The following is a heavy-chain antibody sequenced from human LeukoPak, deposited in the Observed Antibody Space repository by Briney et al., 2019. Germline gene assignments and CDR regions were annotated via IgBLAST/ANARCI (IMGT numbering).Heavy chain of an antibody. CDR1: GGTFSSYA. CDR3: ARDLSNNYCSSTSCYNGGLWFDP. V-gene: IGHV1-69*05. D-gene: IGHD2-2*02. Sequence: GASVKVSCKASGGTFSSYAISWVRQAPGQGLEWMGGIIPIFGTANYAQKFQGRVTITTDESTSTAYMELSSLRSEDTAVYYCARDLSNNYCSSTSCYNGGLWFDPWGQGTLVTVSS. J-gene: IGHJ5*02. CDR2: IIPIFGTA.